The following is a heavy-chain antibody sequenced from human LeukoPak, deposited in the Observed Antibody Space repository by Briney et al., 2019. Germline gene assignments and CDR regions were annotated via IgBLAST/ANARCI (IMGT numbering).Heavy chain of an antibody. CDR2: IYYSGST. J-gene: IGHJ4*02. CDR3: ARRTSGAAYDY. CDR1: GGSISSYY. Sequence: SQTLSLTCTVSGGSISSYYWSWIRQPPGKGLEWIGYIYYSGSTNYNPSLKSRVTISVDTSKNQFSLKLSSVTAADTAVYYCARRTSGAAYDYWGQGTLVTVSS. D-gene: IGHD6-13*01. V-gene: IGHV4-59*01.